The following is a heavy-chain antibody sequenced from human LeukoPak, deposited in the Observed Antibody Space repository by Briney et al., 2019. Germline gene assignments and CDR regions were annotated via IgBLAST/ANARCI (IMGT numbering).Heavy chain of an antibody. Sequence: GGSLRLSCAASVFTVSSAYIGWVRQAPRKGREWVSLIYSGDSTCYAESVKGQFNISRDNSKNTLYLQMNSLRPDDTAVYYCARLSGWFDYWGQGTLVTVSS. J-gene: IGHJ4*02. CDR1: VFTVSSAY. CDR3: ARLSGWFDY. D-gene: IGHD3-3*01. CDR2: IYSGDST. V-gene: IGHV3-53*01.